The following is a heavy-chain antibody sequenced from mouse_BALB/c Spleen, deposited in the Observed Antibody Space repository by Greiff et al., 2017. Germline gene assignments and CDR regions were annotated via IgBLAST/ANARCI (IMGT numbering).Heavy chain of an antibody. J-gene: IGHJ1*01. CDR3: ARSVYYYGSKYFDV. CDR2: IDPANGNT. D-gene: IGHD1-1*01. CDR1: GFNIKDTY. Sequence: EVQLQQSGAELVKPGASVKLSCTASGFNIKDTYMHWVKQRPEQGLEWIGRIDPANGNTKYDPKFQGKATITADTSSNTAYLQLSSLTSEDTAVYYCARSVYYYGSKYFDVWGAGTTVTVSS. V-gene: IGHV14-3*02.